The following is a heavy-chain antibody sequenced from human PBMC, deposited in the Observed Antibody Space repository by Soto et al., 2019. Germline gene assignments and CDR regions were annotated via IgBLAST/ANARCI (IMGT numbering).Heavy chain of an antibody. D-gene: IGHD2-15*01. V-gene: IGHV3-23*01. Sequence: GVSLRLSCAASGFTFISYAIIFFRHSPGKWLEWVSAISGSGGSTYYADSVKGRFTISRDNSKNTLYLQMNSLRAEDTAVYYCAKAIRGRSCYWGQGTLVTVSS. CDR1: GFTFISYA. CDR3: AKAIRGRSCY. J-gene: IGHJ4*02. CDR2: ISGSGGST.